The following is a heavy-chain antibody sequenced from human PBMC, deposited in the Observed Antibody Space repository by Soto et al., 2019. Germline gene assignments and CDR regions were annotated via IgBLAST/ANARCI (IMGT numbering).Heavy chain of an antibody. CDR2: IILIPGTA. Sequence: SVKVSCKASGGTFGSYAISWVRQAPGQGLEWMGGIILIPGTANYAQKFQGRVTIAADESTSTAYMELSSLRSEDTAVYYCARSQGSSTSLEIYYYYYYGMDVWGQGTTVTVSS. V-gene: IGHV1-69*13. J-gene: IGHJ6*02. CDR3: ARSQGSSTSLEIYYYYYYGMDV. D-gene: IGHD2-2*01. CDR1: GGTFGSYA.